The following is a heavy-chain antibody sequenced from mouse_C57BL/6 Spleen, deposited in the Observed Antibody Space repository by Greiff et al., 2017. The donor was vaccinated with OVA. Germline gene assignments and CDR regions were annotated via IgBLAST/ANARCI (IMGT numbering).Heavy chain of an antibody. CDR2: IRNKANGYTT. CDR1: GFTFTDYY. D-gene: IGHD4-1*02. V-gene: IGHV7-3*01. J-gene: IGHJ3*01. CDR3: ASQLGRSFAY. Sequence: DVQLVESGGGLVQPGGSLSLSCAASGFTFTDYYMSWVRQPPGKALEWLGFIRNKANGYTTEYSASVKGRFTISRDNSQSILYLQMNALRAEDSATYYCASQLGRSFAYWGQGTLVTVSA.